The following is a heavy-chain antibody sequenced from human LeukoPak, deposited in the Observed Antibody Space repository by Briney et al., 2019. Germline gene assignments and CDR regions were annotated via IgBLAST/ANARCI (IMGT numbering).Heavy chain of an antibody. CDR1: GFTFDDYG. D-gene: IGHD2-2*01. CDR2: INWNGGST. Sequence: AGGSLRLSCAASGFTFDDYGMSWVRQAPGKGLEWVSGINWNGGSTGYADSVKGRFTISRDNAKNSLYLQMNSLRAEDTAVYYCASPLCGTSCPSYYFDYWGQGTLVTVSS. V-gene: IGHV3-20*04. J-gene: IGHJ4*02. CDR3: ASPLCGTSCPSYYFDY.